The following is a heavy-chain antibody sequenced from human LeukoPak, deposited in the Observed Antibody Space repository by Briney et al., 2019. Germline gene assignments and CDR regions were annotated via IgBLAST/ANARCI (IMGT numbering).Heavy chain of an antibody. V-gene: IGHV4-61*01. J-gene: IGHJ4*02. Sequence: SETLSLTCTVSAGSVSSGSYYWSSIRQPPGKGLEWIRYIYYSGSTNYNPSLKSRVTISVDTSKNQFSLKLSSVTAADTAVYYCAREDCSSTSCYGFDYWGQGTLVTVSS. CDR1: AGSVSSGSYY. CDR2: IYYSGST. D-gene: IGHD2-2*01. CDR3: AREDCSSTSCYGFDY.